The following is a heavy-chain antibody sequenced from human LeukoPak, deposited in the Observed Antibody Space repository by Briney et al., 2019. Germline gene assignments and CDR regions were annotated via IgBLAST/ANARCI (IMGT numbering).Heavy chain of an antibody. Sequence: PSETLSLTCSVSGASISSGSYYWSWIRQPAGKGLEWIGRIYTSGSTNYNPSLKSRVTISVDTSKNQFSLKLSSVTAADTAVYYCARHVLRYFDWLFEPQHFDYWGQGTLVTVSS. V-gene: IGHV4-61*02. CDR3: ARHVLRYFDWLFEPQHFDY. J-gene: IGHJ4*02. CDR1: GASISSGSYY. D-gene: IGHD3-9*01. CDR2: IYTSGST.